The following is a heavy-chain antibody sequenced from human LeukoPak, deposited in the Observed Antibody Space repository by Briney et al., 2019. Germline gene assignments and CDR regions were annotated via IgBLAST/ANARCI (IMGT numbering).Heavy chain of an antibody. CDR2: ISSSGSTI. V-gene: IGHV3-48*03. Sequence: GGSLRLSSAASGFTFSSYEMNWVRQAPGKGLEWVSYISSSGSTIYYADSVKGRFTISRDNAKNSLYLQMNSLRAEDTAVYYCGSMAAAGTFDYWGQGTLVTVSS. D-gene: IGHD6-13*01. CDR1: GFTFSSYE. CDR3: GSMAAAGTFDY. J-gene: IGHJ4*02.